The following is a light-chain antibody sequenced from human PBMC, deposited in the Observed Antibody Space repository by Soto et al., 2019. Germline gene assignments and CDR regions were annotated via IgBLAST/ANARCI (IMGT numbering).Light chain of an antibody. CDR1: QSVNY. V-gene: IGKV3-11*01. Sequence: EIVLTQSPATLSLSPGERATLSCRASQSVNYLAWYQQTPGQSPRLLIYDASNRYSGIPARFSGSGSGTDFTLAISSLVPEDFAVYFCQQRGTWPPLSFGGGTKVEIK. J-gene: IGKJ4*01. CDR3: QQRGTWPPLS. CDR2: DAS.